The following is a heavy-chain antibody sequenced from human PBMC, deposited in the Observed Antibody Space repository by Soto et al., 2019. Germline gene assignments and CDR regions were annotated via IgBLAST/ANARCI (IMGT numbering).Heavy chain of an antibody. D-gene: IGHD3-10*01. J-gene: IGHJ4*02. CDR2: INSDGSST. CDR3: AREGFGPPYYFDY. V-gene: IGHV3-74*01. Sequence: GGSLRLSCAASGFTFSSYAMHWVRQAPGKGLVWVSRINSDGSSTSYADSVKGRFTISRDNAKNTLYLQMNSLRAEDTAVYYCAREGFGPPYYFDYWGQGTLVTVSS. CDR1: GFTFSSYA.